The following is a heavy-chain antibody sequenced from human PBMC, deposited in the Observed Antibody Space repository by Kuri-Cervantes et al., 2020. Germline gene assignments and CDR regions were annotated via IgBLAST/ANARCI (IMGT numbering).Heavy chain of an antibody. CDR3: VRGHHYSADSYYFDY. V-gene: IGHV3-66*01. Sequence: GESLKISCAASGFTFSTYWMSWVRQAPGQGLEWVSVIYSGGSTYYADSVKGRFTISRDNAKKSLSLQMNSLSAEDTAVYYCVRGHHYSADSYYFDYWGQGTLVTVSS. D-gene: IGHD4-11*01. CDR1: GFTFSTYW. J-gene: IGHJ4*02. CDR2: IYSGGST.